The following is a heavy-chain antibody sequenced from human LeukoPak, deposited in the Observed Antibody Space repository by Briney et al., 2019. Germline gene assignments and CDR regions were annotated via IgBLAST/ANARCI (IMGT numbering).Heavy chain of an antibody. Sequence: SGKPSCKTFGGTFTSYTINWVSQAPGHRFEGMGRIISVFDMTDYAQKFKGRISITADKSTSTGYMELSGLRSEDTAVYYCEFRSELERLPGSEHWGQGTLVTVSS. CDR3: EFRSELERLPGSEH. D-gene: IGHD1-1*01. V-gene: IGHV1-69*02. J-gene: IGHJ1*01. CDR2: IISVFDMT. CDR1: GGTFTSYT.